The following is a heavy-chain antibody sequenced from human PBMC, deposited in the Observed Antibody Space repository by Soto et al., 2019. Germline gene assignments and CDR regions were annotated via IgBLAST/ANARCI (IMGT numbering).Heavy chain of an antibody. D-gene: IGHD2-8*01. J-gene: IGHJ4*02. CDR1: GFTFNNYA. Sequence: GVSLRLSCAASGFTFNNYAMNWVRQAPGKGLEWVSAIAGGGGITYYADSVKGRFTISRDNSKKTLYLQMNSLRAEDTAVYYCAKRNLDNCNNVNCYWPFDDWGQGTQVNVSS. CDR3: AKRNLDNCNNVNCYWPFDD. CDR2: IAGGGGIT. V-gene: IGHV3-23*01.